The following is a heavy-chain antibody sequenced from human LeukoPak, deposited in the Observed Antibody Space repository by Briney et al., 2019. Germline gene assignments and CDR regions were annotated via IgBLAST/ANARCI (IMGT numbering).Heavy chain of an antibody. J-gene: IGHJ4*02. CDR2: IGGSGGST. Sequence: QSGGSLRLSCAASGFTFSSYAMTWVRQAPGKGLEWVSAIGGSGGSTYYADSVKGRFTISRDNSKNTLYLQMNSLSAEDTAVYYCAGGGGDYVWGSYRGDYWGQGTLVTVSS. D-gene: IGHD3-16*02. V-gene: IGHV3-23*01. CDR1: GFTFSSYA. CDR3: AGGGGDYVWGSYRGDY.